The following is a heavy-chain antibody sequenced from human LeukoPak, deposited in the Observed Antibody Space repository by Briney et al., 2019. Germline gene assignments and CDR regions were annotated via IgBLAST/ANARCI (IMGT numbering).Heavy chain of an antibody. CDR1: GGSISSGGYY. V-gene: IGHV4-31*03. J-gene: IGHJ4*02. Sequence: SQTLSLTCTVSGGSISSGGYYWSWIRQHPGKSLEWIGYIYYSGSTYYNPSLKSRVTISVDTSKNQFSLKLSSVTAADTAVYYCASRGGYYDSSGYRYFDYWGQGTLVTVSS. CDR3: ASRGGYYDSSGYRYFDY. D-gene: IGHD3-22*01. CDR2: IYYSGST.